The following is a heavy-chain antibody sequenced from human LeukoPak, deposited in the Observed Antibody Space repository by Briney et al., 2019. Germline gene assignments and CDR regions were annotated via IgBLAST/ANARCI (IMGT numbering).Heavy chain of an antibody. V-gene: IGHV3-23*01. J-gene: IGHJ3*02. Sequence: GGSLRFSCAASGFTFSSFAMSWVRPAQGKGLKGVSAISGSGGSTYYADSVKGRFTISRDNSKNTLYLQMNSLRAEDTAVYYCAPDFWSGYFFGAFDIWGQGTMVTVSS. CDR1: GFTFSSFA. D-gene: IGHD3-3*01. CDR3: APDFWSGYFFGAFDI. CDR2: ISGSGGST.